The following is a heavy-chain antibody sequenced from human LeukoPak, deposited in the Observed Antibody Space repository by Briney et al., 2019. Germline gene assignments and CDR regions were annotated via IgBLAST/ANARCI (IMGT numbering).Heavy chain of an antibody. D-gene: IGHD2-2*01. CDR2: IYYSGST. V-gene: IGHV4-59*01. CDR1: GGSLSSYY. Sequence: SETLSLTCTVSGGSLSSYYLSWIRQPPGKGLEWIGYIYYSGSTSYNPSLKSRVTISVDTSKNQFSLKLSSVTAADTALYYCARDLRGSSCYDYWGQGTLVTVSS. CDR3: ARDLRGSSCYDY. J-gene: IGHJ4*02.